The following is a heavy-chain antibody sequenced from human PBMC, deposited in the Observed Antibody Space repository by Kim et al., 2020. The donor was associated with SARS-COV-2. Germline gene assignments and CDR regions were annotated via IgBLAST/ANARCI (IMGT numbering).Heavy chain of an antibody. Sequence: SVKVSCKASGGTFSSYAISWVRQAPGQGLEWMGGIIPIFGTANYAQKFQGRVTITADESTSTAYMELSSLRSEDTAVYYCARAGGFSSGWSRSNWFDPWGQGTLVTVSS. D-gene: IGHD6-19*01. CDR3: ARAGGFSSGWSRSNWFDP. CDR2: IIPIFGTA. V-gene: IGHV1-69*13. J-gene: IGHJ5*02. CDR1: GGTFSSYA.